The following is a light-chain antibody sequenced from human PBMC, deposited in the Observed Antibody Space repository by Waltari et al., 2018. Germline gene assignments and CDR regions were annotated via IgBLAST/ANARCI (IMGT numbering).Light chain of an antibody. V-gene: IGLV3-21*02. CDR1: NIGSKS. J-gene: IGLJ2*01. Sequence: SYVLTQPPSVSVAPGQTARVTWGGNNIGSKSVHWYQQRPGQAPISVLYDDSDRPPGIPARCSGSNSGNTATLTISRVEAGDEADYYCQVWDGSTDVVFGGGTKLTVL. CDR3: QVWDGSTDVV. CDR2: DDS.